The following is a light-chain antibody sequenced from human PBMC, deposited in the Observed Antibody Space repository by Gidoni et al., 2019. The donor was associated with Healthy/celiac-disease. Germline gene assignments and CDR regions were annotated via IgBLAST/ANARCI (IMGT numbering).Light chain of an antibody. CDR1: SSDVGGYNY. CDR3: SSYTSSSTLVV. V-gene: IGLV2-14*03. CDR2: DVS. J-gene: IGLJ2*01. Sequence: QSALTQPASVSGSPGQSIPISCTGTSSDVGGYNYVSWYQQQPGKAPKLMIYDVSNRPSGVSNRFSGSKSGNTASLTISGLQAEDEADYYCSSYTSSSTLVVFGGGTKLTVL.